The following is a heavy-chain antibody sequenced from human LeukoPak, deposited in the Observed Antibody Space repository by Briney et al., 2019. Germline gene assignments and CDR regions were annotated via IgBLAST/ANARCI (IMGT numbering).Heavy chain of an antibody. J-gene: IGHJ4*02. D-gene: IGHD3-9*01. CDR3: ARGYFDWLFPFDY. CDR2: IYPGDSDT. V-gene: IGHV5-51*07. Sequence: GESLKISCKASGYSFTNYWIGWVHQMPGKGLEWMGIIYPGDSDTRYSPSFQGQVTISADKSISTAYLQWSSLKASDTAMYYCARGYFDWLFPFDYWGQGTLVTVSS. CDR1: GYSFTNYW.